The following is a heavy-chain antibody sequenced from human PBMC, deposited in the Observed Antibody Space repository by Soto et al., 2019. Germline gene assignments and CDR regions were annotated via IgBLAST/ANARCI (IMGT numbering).Heavy chain of an antibody. J-gene: IGHJ6*02. CDR2: INAGNGNT. V-gene: IGHV1-3*01. Sequence: ASVKVSCKASGYTFTSYAMHWVRQASGQRLEWMGWINAGNGNTKYSQKFQGRVTITRDTSASTAYMELSSLRSEDTAVYYCAREWTTVTTHYYYGMDVWGQGTTVTVSS. CDR3: AREWTTVTTHYYYGMDV. D-gene: IGHD4-4*01. CDR1: GYTFTSYA.